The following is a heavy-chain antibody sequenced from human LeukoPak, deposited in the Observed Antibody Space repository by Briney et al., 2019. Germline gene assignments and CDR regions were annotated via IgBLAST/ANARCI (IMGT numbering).Heavy chain of an antibody. D-gene: IGHD3-16*01. CDR3: AKDYYDYLWGSYDNWFDP. J-gene: IGHJ5*02. Sequence: GGSLRLSCAASGFTFSTYGMHWVRQTPGKGLEWVAFIRYDGSNTFYADSVKGRFTISRDNSKNTLYLQMNSLRPEDTALYYCAKDYYDYLWGSYDNWFDPRGQGTPVTVSS. CDR1: GFTFSTYG. CDR2: IRYDGSNT. V-gene: IGHV3-30*02.